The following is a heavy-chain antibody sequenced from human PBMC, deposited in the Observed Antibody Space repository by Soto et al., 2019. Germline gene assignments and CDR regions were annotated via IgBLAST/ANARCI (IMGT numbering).Heavy chain of an antibody. J-gene: IGHJ2*01. CDR1: GYTFTSYW. CDR2: IDPSDSYT. V-gene: IGHV5-10-1*01. CDR3: ATQHMTSPYWYFDL. Sequence: GESRKISCKASGYTFTSYWISWVRQMPGKGLEWMGRIDPSDSYTNYSPSLQGHVTISVDRSTSTAFLQYNTLNVADTAVYYCATQHMTSPYWYFDLWGRGTLVTVSS. D-gene: IGHD2-21*02.